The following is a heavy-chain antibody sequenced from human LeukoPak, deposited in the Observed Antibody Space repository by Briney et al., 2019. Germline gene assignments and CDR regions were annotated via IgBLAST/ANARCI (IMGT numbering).Heavy chain of an antibody. D-gene: IGHD2-2*01. Sequence: ASVKVSCKASGYTFTSYGISWVRQAPGQGLEWMGWISAYNGNTNYAQKLQGRVTMTTDTSTSTAYMELRSLRSDDTAVYYCARVPRYCGSTSCPFDPWGQGTLVTVSS. V-gene: IGHV1-18*01. J-gene: IGHJ5*02. CDR3: ARVPRYCGSTSCPFDP. CDR2: ISAYNGNT. CDR1: GYTFTSYG.